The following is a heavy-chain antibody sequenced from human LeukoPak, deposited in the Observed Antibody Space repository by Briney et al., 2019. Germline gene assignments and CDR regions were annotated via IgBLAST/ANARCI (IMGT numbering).Heavy chain of an antibody. D-gene: IGHD6-19*01. CDR1: GFTLSTYW. Sequence: GGSLRLSCAASGFTLSTYWMHWVRQAPGKGLVWVARINSDGSSTNYADSVKGRFTISRDNAENTLYLQMNSLRAEDTAVYCCARGQWLVSHWYFDLWGRGTLVTVSS. J-gene: IGHJ2*01. V-gene: IGHV3-74*01. CDR3: ARGQWLVSHWYFDL. CDR2: INSDGSST.